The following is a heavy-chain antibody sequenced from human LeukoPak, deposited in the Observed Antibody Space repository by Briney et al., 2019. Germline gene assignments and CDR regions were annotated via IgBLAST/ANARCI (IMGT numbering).Heavy chain of an antibody. CDR2: ISYDGSNK. J-gene: IGHJ4*02. V-gene: IGHV3-30-3*01. D-gene: IGHD3-10*02. CDR3: ARDMFQSIPPPGSPFDY. CDR1: GFTFSSYA. Sequence: GRSLRLSCAASGFTFSSYAMHWVRQAPGKGLEWVAVISYDGSNKYYADSVKGRFTISRDNSKNTLYLQMNSLRAEDTAVYYCARDMFQSIPPPGSPFDYWGQGTLVTVSS.